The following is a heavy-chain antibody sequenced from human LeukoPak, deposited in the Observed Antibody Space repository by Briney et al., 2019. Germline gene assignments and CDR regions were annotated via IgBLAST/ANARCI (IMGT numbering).Heavy chain of an antibody. Sequence: GASVKVSCKASGYPFSTYWLHWVRQAPGQGLEWMGFVNTNDGARIYAQKFQGRITMTRDTSTNTVFMELSSLRSEDTAVYYCARGLYYYDRSTYDDFDYWGQGTLVTVSS. D-gene: IGHD3-22*01. CDR1: GYPFSTYW. J-gene: IGHJ4*02. V-gene: IGHV1-46*01. CDR3: ARGLYYYDRSTYDDFDY. CDR2: VNTNDGAR.